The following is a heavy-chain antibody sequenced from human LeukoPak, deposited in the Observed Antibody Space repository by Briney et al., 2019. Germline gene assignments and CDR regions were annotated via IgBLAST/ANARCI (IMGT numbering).Heavy chain of an antibody. CDR2: IWYDGSNK. D-gene: IGHD3-3*01. J-gene: IGHJ3*02. CDR1: GFTFSSYA. CDR3: ARGLGEHDFWSGYSDI. V-gene: IGHV3-33*08. Sequence: PGGSLRLSCAASGFTFSSYAMSWVRQAPGKGLEWVAVIWYDGSNKYYADSVKGRFTISRDNSKNTLYLQMNSLRAEDTAVYYCARGLGEHDFWSGYSDIWGQGTMVTVSS.